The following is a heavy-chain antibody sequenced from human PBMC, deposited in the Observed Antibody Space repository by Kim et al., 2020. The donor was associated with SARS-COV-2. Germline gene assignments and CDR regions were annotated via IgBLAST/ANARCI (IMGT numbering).Heavy chain of an antibody. CDR2: TYYRSKWYN. CDR1: GDSVSGNSVA. Sequence: SQTLSLTCAISGDSVSGNSVAWNWIRQSPSRGLEWLGRTYYRSKWYNDYTISVKSRMTINQDTSKNQFSLQLTSVTPEDTAIYYCAGGRSGYYYFDYWGQGTLVTVSS. CDR3: AGGRSGYYYFDY. D-gene: IGHD5-12*01. J-gene: IGHJ4*02. V-gene: IGHV6-1*01.